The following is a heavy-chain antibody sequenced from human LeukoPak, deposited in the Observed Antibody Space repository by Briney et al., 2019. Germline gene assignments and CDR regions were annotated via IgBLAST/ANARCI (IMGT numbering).Heavy chain of an antibody. CDR1: GGSISSYY. J-gene: IGHJ6*02. D-gene: IGHD3-10*01. CDR2: IYYSGST. Sequence: SETLSLTCTVSGGSISSYYWSWIRQPPGKGLEWIGYIYYSGSTNYNPSLKSRVAISVDTSKNQFSLKLSSVTAADTAVYYCARGSGSYYYYYYGMDVWGQGTTVTVSS. V-gene: IGHV4-59*01. CDR3: ARGSGSYYYYYYGMDV.